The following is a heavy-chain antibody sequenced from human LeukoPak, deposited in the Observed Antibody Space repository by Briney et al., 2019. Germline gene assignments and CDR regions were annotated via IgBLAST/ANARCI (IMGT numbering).Heavy chain of an antibody. J-gene: IGHJ5*02. Sequence: SETLSLTCTVSGGSISSYYWSWIRLPPGKGLEWIGYIYYSGSTNYNPSLKSRVTISVDTSKSQFSLKLSSVTAADTAVYYCARVRYNWNYGIWFDPWGQGTLVTVSS. CDR1: GGSISSYY. CDR3: ARVRYNWNYGIWFDP. CDR2: IYYSGST. V-gene: IGHV4-59*01. D-gene: IGHD1-7*01.